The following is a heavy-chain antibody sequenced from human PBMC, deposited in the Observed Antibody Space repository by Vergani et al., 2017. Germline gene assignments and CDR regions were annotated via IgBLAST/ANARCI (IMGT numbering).Heavy chain of an antibody. CDR1: GFSILTSEMC. CDR3: ARIRRRGRSGYDIFDF. V-gene: IGHV2-70*01. CDR2: IDWNDNK. J-gene: IGHJ4*02. D-gene: IGHD5-12*01. Sequence: QVTLRESGPALVKPTQTLTLTCTFSGFSILTSEMCVSWIRQPPGKALEWLALIDWNDNKYFNTSLKTRLTISKDAPKNQVVLTMTNMDPVDTATYYCARIRRRGRSGYDIFDFWGQGILVTVAS.